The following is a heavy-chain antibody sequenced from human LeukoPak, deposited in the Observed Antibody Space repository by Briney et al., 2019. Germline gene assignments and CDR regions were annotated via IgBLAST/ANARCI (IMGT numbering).Heavy chain of an antibody. J-gene: IGHJ4*01. CDR1: GFSFTSYA. Sequence: PGGSLRLSCEVSGFSFTSYAMTWVRQVPGKGLEWIAYITGTSTTFYYADSVKGRFTISRDNARNSLYLQMNSLTVEDTAVYYCARSLRGYDPLSAFWGHGTRVTVS. CDR3: ARSLRGYDPLSAF. CDR2: ITGTSTTF. V-gene: IGHV3-48*01. D-gene: IGHD5-12*01.